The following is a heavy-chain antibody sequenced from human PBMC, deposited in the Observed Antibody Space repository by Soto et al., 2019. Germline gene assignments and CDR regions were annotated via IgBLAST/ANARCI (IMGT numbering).Heavy chain of an antibody. Sequence: SETLSLTCTVFGGSISNGGYYCIWIRQHPGKGLEWIGYIYYSGSTYYNPSLKSRVTISVDTSKNQFSLKLSSVTAADTAVYYCARERNYCRSGSPLNWFDPWGEGTLVTVS. D-gene: IGHD3-10*01. V-gene: IGHV4-31*03. CDR2: IYYSGST. J-gene: IGHJ5*02. CDR3: ARERNYCRSGSPLNWFDP. CDR1: GGSISNGGYY.